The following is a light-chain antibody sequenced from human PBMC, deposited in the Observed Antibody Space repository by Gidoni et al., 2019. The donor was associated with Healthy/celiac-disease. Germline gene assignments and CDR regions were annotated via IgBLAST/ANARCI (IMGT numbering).Light chain of an antibody. CDR3: QKYSSTPVE. V-gene: IGKV1-NL1*01. J-gene: IGKJ1*01. CDR1: QGISNT. Sequence: DIQTTQSPSSLSASVGDRVPITRRASQGISNTLAWYQQKPGKAPKLLLYAASRLESGVPSRFSGRGSGTDYPLPISSLQPKDFATYSFQKYSSTPVEFGQGTKVEIK. CDR2: AAS.